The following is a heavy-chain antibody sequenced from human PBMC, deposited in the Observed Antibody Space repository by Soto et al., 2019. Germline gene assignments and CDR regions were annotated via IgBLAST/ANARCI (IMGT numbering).Heavy chain of an antibody. CDR3: AKDRMVRSYYYGMDV. Sequence: QVHLVESGGGVVQPGGPLRLSCAASGDPGLSFSSYGIHWVRQAPGKGLEWVSVISYDGSNRHFADSVKGRFAVSRDDAMHTVYLQMNALRPEDTAVYYCAKDRMVRSYYYGMDVWGQGTTVTVSS. V-gene: IGHV3-30*18. D-gene: IGHD5-18*01. CDR2: ISYDGSNR. CDR1: GDPGLSFSSYG. J-gene: IGHJ6*02.